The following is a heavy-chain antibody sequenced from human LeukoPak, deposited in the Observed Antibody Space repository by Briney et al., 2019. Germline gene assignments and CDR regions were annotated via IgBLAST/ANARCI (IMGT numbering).Heavy chain of an antibody. Sequence: GGSLRLSCAASGFTFDDYAMHWVRQAPGKGLEWVSGISWNSGSIGYADSVKGRFTISRDNAKNSLYLQMNSLRAEDTAVYYCARDGATVTYFDYWGQGTLVTVSS. J-gene: IGHJ4*02. CDR2: ISWNSGSI. CDR1: GFTFDDYA. D-gene: IGHD4-11*01. V-gene: IGHV3-9*01. CDR3: ARDGATVTYFDY.